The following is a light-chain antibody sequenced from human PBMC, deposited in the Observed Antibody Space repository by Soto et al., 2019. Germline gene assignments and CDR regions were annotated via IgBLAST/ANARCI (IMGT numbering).Light chain of an antibody. CDR3: QQYNSYSRT. J-gene: IGKJ1*01. CDR1: QSISSW. CDR2: DAS. Sequence: DIQMTQSPSTLSASVGDLFTITCRASQSISSWLAWYQQKPGKAPKLLIYDASSLESGVPSRFSGSGSGTEFTLTSSSLQPDDFATYYCQQYNSYSRTFGQGTKVDI. V-gene: IGKV1-5*01.